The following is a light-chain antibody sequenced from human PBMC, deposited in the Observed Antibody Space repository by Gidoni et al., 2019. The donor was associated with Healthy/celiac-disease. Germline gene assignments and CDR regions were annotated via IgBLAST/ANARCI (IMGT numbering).Light chain of an antibody. V-gene: IGLV2-18*02. J-gene: IGLJ3*02. Sequence: QSALTQPPSVYGSPGQSVTISCTGTSSDVGSYNRVSWYQQPPGTAPKLMIYEVSNRPSGVPDSFSGSKSGNTSSLTISGLQAEDEADYYCSSYTSSSTWVFGGGTKLTVL. CDR3: SSYTSSSTWV. CDR1: SSDVGSYNR. CDR2: EVS.